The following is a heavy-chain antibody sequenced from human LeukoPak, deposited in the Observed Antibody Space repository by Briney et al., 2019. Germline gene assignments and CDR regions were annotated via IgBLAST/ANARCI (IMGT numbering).Heavy chain of an antibody. J-gene: IGHJ4*02. V-gene: IGHV1-69*06. Sequence: ASVKVSCKASGGTFSSYAISWVRQAPGQGLEWMGRIIPIFGTANYAQKFQGRVTITADKSTSTAYMELSSLRSEDTAVYYCARGASGSYMFFAYWGQGTLVTVSS. CDR3: ARGASGSYMFFAY. CDR1: GGTFSSYA. CDR2: IIPIFGTA. D-gene: IGHD1-26*01.